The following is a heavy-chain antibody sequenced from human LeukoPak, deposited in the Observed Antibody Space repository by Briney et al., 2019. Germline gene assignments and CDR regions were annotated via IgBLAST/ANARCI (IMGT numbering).Heavy chain of an antibody. J-gene: IGHJ4*02. CDR1: GGSISSSSYY. Sequence: SETLSPTCTVSGGSISSSSYYWGWIRQPPGKGLEWIGSIYYSGSTYYNPSLKSRVTISVDTSKNQFSLKLSSVTAADTAVYYCARQAVNYYDSSGYYPYWGQGTLVTVSS. V-gene: IGHV4-39*01. D-gene: IGHD3-22*01. CDR3: ARQAVNYYDSSGYYPY. CDR2: IYYSGST.